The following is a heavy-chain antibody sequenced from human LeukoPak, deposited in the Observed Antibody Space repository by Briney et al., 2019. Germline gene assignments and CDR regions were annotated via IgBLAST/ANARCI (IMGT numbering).Heavy chain of an antibody. CDR1: GGSFSGYY. CDR2: INHSGST. Sequence: SETLSLTCAVYGGSFSGYYWSWIRQPPGKGLEWIGEINHSGSTNYNPSLKSRVTISVDTSKNQFSLKLSSVTAADTAVYYCAREGVYSSSWRPHTRQWLIRGTNWFDPWGQGTLVTVSS. D-gene: IGHD6-13*01. V-gene: IGHV4-34*01. CDR3: AREGVYSSSWRPHTRQWLIRGTNWFDP. J-gene: IGHJ5*02.